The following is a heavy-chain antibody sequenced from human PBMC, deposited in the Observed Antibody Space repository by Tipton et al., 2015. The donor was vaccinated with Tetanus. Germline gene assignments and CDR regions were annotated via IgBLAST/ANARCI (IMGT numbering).Heavy chain of an antibody. CDR1: GFSFGDYA. CDR2: TWSHGGNI. D-gene: IGHD3-22*01. Sequence: SLRLSCTASGFSFGDYAMSWFRQAPGKGLEWVAVTWSHGGNIYYADSVKGRCAVSRDNSKNTVYLQMNSLSAEDTAVYYCARDGDTSGHYGIFDSWGQGTLLIVSS. V-gene: IGHV3-33*01. CDR3: ARDGDTSGHYGIFDS. J-gene: IGHJ4*02.